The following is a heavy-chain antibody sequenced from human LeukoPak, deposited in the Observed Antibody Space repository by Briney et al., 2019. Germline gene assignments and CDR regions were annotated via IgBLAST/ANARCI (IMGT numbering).Heavy chain of an antibody. CDR3: ARIDNDCSGGSCRGYYFDY. V-gene: IGHV1-46*01. CDR2: INPSGGST. D-gene: IGHD2-15*01. Sequence: GASVKVSCKASGYTFTSYYMHWVRQAPGQGLEWMGIINPSGGSTSYAQKFQGRVTMTRDTSTSTVYMELSSLRSEDTAVYYCARIDNDCSGGSCRGYYFDYWGQGTLVTVSS. J-gene: IGHJ4*02. CDR1: GYTFTSYY.